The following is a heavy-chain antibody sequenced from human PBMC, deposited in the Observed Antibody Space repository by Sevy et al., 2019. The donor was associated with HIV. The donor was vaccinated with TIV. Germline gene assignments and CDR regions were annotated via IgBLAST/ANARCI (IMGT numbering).Heavy chain of an antibody. CDR3: ALERLSSNVAEYFQH. J-gene: IGHJ1*01. CDR1: GFTFSSFF. CDR2: IPYDGSNE. D-gene: IGHD1-1*01. Sequence: EGSLRLSCAASGFTFSSFFMHWVRQAPGKELEWVATIPYDGSNEHYADSVKGRFTISRDNSKNALYLQMNSLRAEDTAVYYCALERLSSNVAEYFQHWGQGTLVTVSS. V-gene: IGHV3-30-3*01.